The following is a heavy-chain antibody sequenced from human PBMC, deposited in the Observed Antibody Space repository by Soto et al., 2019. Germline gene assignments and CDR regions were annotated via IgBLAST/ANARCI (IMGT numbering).Heavy chain of an antibody. J-gene: IGHJ4*02. Sequence: PSETLSLTCAVYGGSFSGYYWSWIRQPPGKGLEWIGEINHSGSTNYNPSLKSRVTISVDTSKNQFSLKLSSVTAADTAVYYCAREHYYDSSGYGYWGRGTLVTVSS. CDR2: INHSGST. V-gene: IGHV4-34*01. CDR1: GGSFSGYY. D-gene: IGHD3-22*01. CDR3: AREHYYDSSGYGY.